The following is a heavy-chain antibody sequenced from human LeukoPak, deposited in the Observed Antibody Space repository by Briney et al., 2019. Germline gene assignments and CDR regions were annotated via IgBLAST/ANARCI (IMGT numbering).Heavy chain of an antibody. CDR1: GFTFSSYA. V-gene: IGHV3-30*04. D-gene: IGHD6-13*01. Sequence: GGSLRLSCAASGFTFSSYAMHWVRQAPGKGLEWVAVISYDGSNKYYADSVKGRFTISRDNSKNTLYLQMNSLRAEDTAVYYCAADSSRRYARPPNWFDPWGQGTLVTVSS. CDR3: AADSSRRYARPPNWFDP. J-gene: IGHJ5*02. CDR2: ISYDGSNK.